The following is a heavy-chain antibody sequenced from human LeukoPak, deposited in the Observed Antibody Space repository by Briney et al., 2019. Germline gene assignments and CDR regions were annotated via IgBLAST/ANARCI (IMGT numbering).Heavy chain of an antibody. Sequence: ASVKVSCKPCRYTFTGYYMHWVRQAPGQGLEGMGWINPNSGGTNYAQKFQDRVTITRDTSISTAYMELSRLRSDDTAVYYCARVRRYCSSTSCYVCWGQGTLVTVSS. V-gene: IGHV1-2*02. D-gene: IGHD2-2*01. J-gene: IGHJ4*02. CDR3: ARVRRYCSSTSCYVC. CDR2: INPNSGGT. CDR1: RYTFTGYY.